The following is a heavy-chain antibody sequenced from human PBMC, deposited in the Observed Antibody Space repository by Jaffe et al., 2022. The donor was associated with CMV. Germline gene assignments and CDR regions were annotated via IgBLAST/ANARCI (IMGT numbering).Heavy chain of an antibody. CDR1: GFTFSNAW. V-gene: IGHV3-15*01. CDR3: TTDDTITFGGVIVTTGTFDY. Sequence: EVQLVESGGGLVKPGGSLRLSCAASGFTFSNAWMSWVRQAPGKGLEWVGRIKSKTDGGTTDYAAPVKGRFTISRDDSKNTLYLQMNSLKTEDTAVYYCTTDDTITFGGVIVTTGTFDYWGQGTLVTVSS. J-gene: IGHJ4*02. D-gene: IGHD3-16*02. CDR2: IKSKTDGGTT.